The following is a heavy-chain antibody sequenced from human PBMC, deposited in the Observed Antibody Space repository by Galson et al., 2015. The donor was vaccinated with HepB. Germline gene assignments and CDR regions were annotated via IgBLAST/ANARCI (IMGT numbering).Heavy chain of an antibody. J-gene: IGHJ6*02. D-gene: IGHD3-9*01. CDR2: INWSGGST. CDR3: ARELLTNPHKYYAMDV. Sequence: ALRLACAASGFTFDDYGMSWVGQVPGKGLEWVSGINWSGGSTGYADCLKGRFTMSRDNAKNSLYLQMNSVRAEDTALYYCARELLTNPHKYYAMDVWGQGTTVTVSS. CDR1: GFTFDDYG. V-gene: IGHV3-20*04.